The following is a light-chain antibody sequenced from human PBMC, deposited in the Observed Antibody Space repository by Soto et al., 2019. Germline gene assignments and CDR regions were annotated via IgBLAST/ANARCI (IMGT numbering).Light chain of an antibody. V-gene: IGLV2-14*01. CDR2: EVT. Sequence: QSALTQPASVSGSPGQSIAISCTGTSSVVGGHDYVSWYQQQPDKAPKLMIYEVTKRPSGVSNRFSGSKSGNTASLTISGLQAEDEADYYCSSSTSGSTRVFRTGAKVPVL. CDR3: SSSTSGSTRV. J-gene: IGLJ1*01. CDR1: SSVVGGHDY.